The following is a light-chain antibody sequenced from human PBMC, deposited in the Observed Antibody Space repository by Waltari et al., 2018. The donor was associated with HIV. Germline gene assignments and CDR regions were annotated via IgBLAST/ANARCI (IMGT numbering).Light chain of an antibody. CDR2: GTS. Sequence: EIVLTQSPGTLSLSPGERATLSCRASQSVSSGYLAWYQQKPGQAPRLLIYGTSKRATGIPDRFSGSGSGTAFTLTISRLEAEDFAVYYCQQYHSSPLTFGGGTKVDIK. CDR1: QSVSSGY. V-gene: IGKV3-20*01. J-gene: IGKJ4*01. CDR3: QQYHSSPLT.